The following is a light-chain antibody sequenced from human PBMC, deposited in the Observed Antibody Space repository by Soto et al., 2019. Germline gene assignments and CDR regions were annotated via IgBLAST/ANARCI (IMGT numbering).Light chain of an antibody. CDR1: SSGIRDYNY. J-gene: IGLJ1*01. V-gene: IGLV2-14*01. CDR3: SSKSPDF. Sequence: QSALTQPASVSGSPGQSITISCTGTSSGIRDYNYVSRYQQLPGNAPKLIMYEVSNRPSGISNRFSGSKSGNTASLTISGLQAEDEADYYCSSKSPDFFGTGTKLTVL. CDR2: EVS.